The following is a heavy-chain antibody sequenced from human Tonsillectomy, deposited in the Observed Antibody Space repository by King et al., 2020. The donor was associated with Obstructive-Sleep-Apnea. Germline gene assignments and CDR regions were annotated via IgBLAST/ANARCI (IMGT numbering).Heavy chain of an antibody. Sequence: VQLVESGGDLVQPGGSLRISCAAFGFTFSPYSMHWGRQAPGRGLEYVSTISPNGSSTYYANSVMCRFSITRGNSKKTLYLQMGSLRTEDMAVYYCARSGGYSSGWAPFDLWGQGTLVTVSS. J-gene: IGHJ4*01. CDR1: GFTFSPYS. D-gene: IGHD6-19*01. V-gene: IGHV3-64*01. CDR2: ISPNGSST. CDR3: ARSGGYSSGWAPFDL.